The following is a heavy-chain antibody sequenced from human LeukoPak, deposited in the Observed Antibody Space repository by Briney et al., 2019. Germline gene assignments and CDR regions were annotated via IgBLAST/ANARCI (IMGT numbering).Heavy chain of an antibody. V-gene: IGHV3-33*01. J-gene: IGHJ4*02. D-gene: IGHD3-16*01. Sequence: GRSLRLSCAASGFTFSSYGMHWVRQAPGKGLEWVAVIWYDGSNKYYADSVKGRFTISRDNSKNTLYLQMNSLRAEDTAVYYCARGSNGGAPSPYYFDYWAREPWSPSPQ. CDR2: IWYDGSNK. CDR1: GFTFSSYG. CDR3: ARGSNGGAPSPYYFDY.